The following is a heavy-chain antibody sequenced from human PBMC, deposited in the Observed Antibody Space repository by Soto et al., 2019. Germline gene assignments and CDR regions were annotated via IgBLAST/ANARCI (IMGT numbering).Heavy chain of an antibody. CDR3: ARVTGTNWSGWSFDP. V-gene: IGHV4-31*03. J-gene: IGHJ5*02. D-gene: IGHD6-19*01. Sequence: SETLSLTCTVSGGSISSGGYYWSWIRQHPGKGLEWIGYIYYSGSTYYNPSLKSRVTISVDTSKNQFSLKLSSVTAADTAVYYCARVTGTNWSGWSFDPWGQGTLVTVSS. CDR1: GGSISSGGYY. CDR2: IYYSGST.